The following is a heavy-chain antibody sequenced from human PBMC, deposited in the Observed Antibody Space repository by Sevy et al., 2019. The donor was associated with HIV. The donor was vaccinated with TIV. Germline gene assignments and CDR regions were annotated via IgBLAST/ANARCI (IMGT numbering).Heavy chain of an antibody. CDR1: DGSISSSSYY. J-gene: IGHJ4*02. D-gene: IGHD3-3*01. CDR2: IYYSGST. CDR3: ARLYYDFWSGYSNIRNYFDY. Sequence: SETLSLTCTVSDGSISSSSYYWGWIRQPPGKGLEWIGSIYYSGSTYYNPSLKSRVTISVDTSKNQFSLKLSSVTAADTAVYYCARLYYDFWSGYSNIRNYFDYWGQGTLVTVSS. V-gene: IGHV4-39*01.